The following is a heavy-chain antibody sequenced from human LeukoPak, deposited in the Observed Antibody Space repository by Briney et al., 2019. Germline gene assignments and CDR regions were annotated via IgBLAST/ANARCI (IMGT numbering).Heavy chain of an antibody. Sequence: SQTLSLTCAISGDSVSSNSAAWNWIRQSPSRGLEWLGRTYYRSKWSSGYAESVKSRITINPDTSKNQFSLQLNSVTPEDTAVYYCAEMGYCSGGSCYSYYYYGMDVWGQGTTVTVSS. V-gene: IGHV6-1*01. CDR1: GDSVSSNSAA. CDR2: TYYRSKWSS. D-gene: IGHD2-15*01. J-gene: IGHJ6*02. CDR3: AEMGYCSGGSCYSYYYYGMDV.